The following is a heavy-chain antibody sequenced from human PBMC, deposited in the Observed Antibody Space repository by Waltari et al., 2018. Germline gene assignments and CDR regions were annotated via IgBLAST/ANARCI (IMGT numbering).Heavy chain of an antibody. CDR2: INHSGST. CDR3: ARAVYCSSTSCYTNNWFDP. D-gene: IGHD2-2*02. J-gene: IGHJ5*02. V-gene: IGHV4-34*01. CDR1: GGSFSGYY. Sequence: QVQLQQWGAGLLKPSETLSLTCAVYGGSFSGYYWSWIRQPPGKGLEWIGEINHSGSTNYNPSLKSRVTISVDTSKNQFSLKLSSVTAADTAVYYCARAVYCSSTSCYTNNWFDPWGQGTLVTVSS.